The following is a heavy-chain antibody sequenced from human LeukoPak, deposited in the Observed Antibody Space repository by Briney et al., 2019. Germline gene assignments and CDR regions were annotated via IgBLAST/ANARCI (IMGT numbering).Heavy chain of an antibody. D-gene: IGHD6-19*01. J-gene: IGHJ4*02. V-gene: IGHV4-59*01. CDR1: GGSISSYY. CDR2: IYYSGST. Sequence: SEALSLTCTASGGSISSYYWSWIRQPPGKGLEWIGYIYYSGSTNYNPSLKSRVTISVDTSKNQFSLKLSSVTAADTAVYYCARCIRYSSGWYFDYWGQGTLVTVSS. CDR3: ARCIRYSSGWYFDY.